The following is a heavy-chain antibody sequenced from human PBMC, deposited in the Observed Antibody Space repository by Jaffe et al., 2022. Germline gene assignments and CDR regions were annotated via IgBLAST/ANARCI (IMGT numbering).Heavy chain of an antibody. V-gene: IGHV1-69*05. CDR3: ARDPLHGAAAAPDWFDP. CDR1: GGTFSSYA. J-gene: IGHJ5*02. CDR2: IIPIFGTA. D-gene: IGHD6-13*01. Sequence: QVQLVQSGAEVKKPGSSVKVSCKASGGTFSSYAISWVRQAPGQGLEWMGGIIPIFGTANYAQKFQGRVTITTDESTSTAYMELSSLRSEDTAVYYCARDPLHGAAAAPDWFDPWGQGTLVTVSS.